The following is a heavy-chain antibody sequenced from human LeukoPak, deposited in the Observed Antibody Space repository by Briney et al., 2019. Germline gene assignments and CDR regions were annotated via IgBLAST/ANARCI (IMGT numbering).Heavy chain of an antibody. Sequence: PGGSLRLSCGASGFTFSSYWMHWVRRAPGKGLVWVSRINNDGSSTSYADSVQGRFTISRDNAKNTLYLQMNSLRAEDTAVYYCARVARGDYYYYYMDVWGKGTTVTISS. CDR1: GFTFSSYW. V-gene: IGHV3-74*01. D-gene: IGHD3-10*01. CDR2: INNDGSST. CDR3: ARVARGDYYYYYMDV. J-gene: IGHJ6*03.